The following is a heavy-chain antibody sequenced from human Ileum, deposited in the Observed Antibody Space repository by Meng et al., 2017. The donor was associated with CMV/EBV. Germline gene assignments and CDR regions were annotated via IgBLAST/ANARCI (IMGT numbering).Heavy chain of an antibody. V-gene: IGHV4-4*07. CDR2: IYTSGSS. CDR3: AREGPTDWGRALDY. J-gene: IGHJ4*02. D-gene: IGHD7-27*01. CDR1: GGSMSSYY. Sequence: VDLQESGPGMVEPSETLSLTCTVSGGSMSSYYWSWIRQPGGKGLEWIGRIYTSGSSNYNSSLKSRVTMSVDTSKNQFSMKLNSVTAADTAVYYCAREGPTDWGRALDYWGQGTLVTVSS.